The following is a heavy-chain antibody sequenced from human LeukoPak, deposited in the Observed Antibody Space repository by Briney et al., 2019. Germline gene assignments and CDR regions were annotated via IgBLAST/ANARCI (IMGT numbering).Heavy chain of an antibody. CDR1: GFTFSSYS. D-gene: IGHD5-12*01. CDR3: ATNIVATIGYFYDY. Sequence: GGSLRLSCAASGFTFSSYSMNWVRQAPGKGLEWVSSISSSSSYIYYADSVKGRFTISRDNAKNSLYLQMNSLRAEDTAAYYCATNIVATIGYFYDYWGQGTLVTVSS. J-gene: IGHJ4*02. CDR2: ISSSSSYI. V-gene: IGHV3-21*01.